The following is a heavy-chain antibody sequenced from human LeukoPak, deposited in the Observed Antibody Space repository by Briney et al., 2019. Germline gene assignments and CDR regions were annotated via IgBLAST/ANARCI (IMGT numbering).Heavy chain of an antibody. CDR2: IKEDGSQK. J-gene: IGHJ4*02. V-gene: IGHV3-7*01. D-gene: IGHD1-26*01. CDR1: GFTFSGYW. Sequence: GGSLRLSCAASGFTFSGYWMAWVRQAPGKGLEWVANIKEDGSQKNYVDSVKGRFTISRDNAKDSLYLQMDSLRAEDTAVYYCARCGSESDYWGQGTLVTVSS. CDR3: ARCGSESDY.